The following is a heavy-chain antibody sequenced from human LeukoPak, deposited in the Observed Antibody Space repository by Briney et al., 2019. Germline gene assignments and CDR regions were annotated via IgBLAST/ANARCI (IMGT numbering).Heavy chain of an antibody. Sequence: SETLSLTCTVSGGSISSYYWSWIRQPAGKGLEWIGYIYYSGSTNYNPSLKSRVTISVDTSKNQFSLKLSSVTAADTAVYYCAREGLSDSSGYSYYFDYWGQGTLVTVSS. J-gene: IGHJ4*02. CDR1: GGSISSYY. CDR3: AREGLSDSSGYSYYFDY. CDR2: IYYSGST. D-gene: IGHD3-22*01. V-gene: IGHV4-59*12.